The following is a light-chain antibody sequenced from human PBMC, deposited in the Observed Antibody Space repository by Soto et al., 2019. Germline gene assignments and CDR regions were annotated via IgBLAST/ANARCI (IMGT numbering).Light chain of an antibody. CDR3: QHFGSSRGT. Sequence: EFVWTQSPGTLSLSPGERATLSCRASQSVDSSYLAWYHQRHGQAPRLLIYGASSRDTGIPDRFSGSGSGTDFTLTISRLEPEDFQVYYCQHFGSSRGTFGQGTKVDIK. J-gene: IGKJ1*01. CDR1: QSVDSSY. CDR2: GAS. V-gene: IGKV3-20*01.